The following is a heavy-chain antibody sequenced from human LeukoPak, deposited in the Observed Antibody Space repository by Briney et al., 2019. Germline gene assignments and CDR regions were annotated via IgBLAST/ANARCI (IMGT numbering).Heavy chain of an antibody. CDR2: IYYSGST. D-gene: IGHD3-9*01. CDR1: GGSISSYY. CDR3: ASLQYFDWLGAYYFGY. Sequence: PSETLSLTCTASGGSISSYYWSWIRQPPGKGLEWIGYIYYSGSTNYNPSLKSRVTISVDTSKNQFSLKLSSVTAADTAVYYCASLQYFDWLGAYYFGYWGQRTLVTVSS. J-gene: IGHJ4*02. V-gene: IGHV4-59*08.